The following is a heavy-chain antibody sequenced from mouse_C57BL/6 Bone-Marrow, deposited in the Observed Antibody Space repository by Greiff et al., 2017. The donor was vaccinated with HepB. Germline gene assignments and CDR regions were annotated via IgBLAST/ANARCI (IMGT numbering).Heavy chain of an antibody. D-gene: IGHD3-2*02. V-gene: IGHV5-15*01. J-gene: IGHJ3*01. Sequence: EVKLVESGGGLVQPGGSLKLSCAASGFTFSDYGMAWVRQAPRKGPEWVAFISNLAYSIYYADTVTGRFTISRENAKNTLYLEMSSLRSEDTAMYYCASSSGYGFAYWGQGTLVTVSA. CDR2: ISNLAYSI. CDR3: ASSSGYGFAY. CDR1: GFTFSDYG.